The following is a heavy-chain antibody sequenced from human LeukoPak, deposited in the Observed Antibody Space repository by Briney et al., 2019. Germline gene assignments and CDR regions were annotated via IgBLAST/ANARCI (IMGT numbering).Heavy chain of an antibody. V-gene: IGHV4-59*01. J-gene: IGHJ6*03. D-gene: IGHD3-3*01. CDR2: IYYSGST. CDR3: ARGDFCSKSNCYLRPMDV. CDR1: GGSISDYY. Sequence: SETLSLTCTVSGGSISDYYWIWIRQPPGKGLEWFGYIYYSGSTTYNPSLKSRVTMSVDTAKNQFSLKLRSVTAADTAIYYCARGDFCSKSNCYLRPMDVWGKGTTVTVSS.